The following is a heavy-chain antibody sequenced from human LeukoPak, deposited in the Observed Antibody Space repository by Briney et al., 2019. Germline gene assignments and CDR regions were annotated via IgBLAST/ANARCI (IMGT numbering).Heavy chain of an antibody. D-gene: IGHD6-13*01. V-gene: IGHV3-21*01. CDR3: ARDPINTATAGNGFDY. J-gene: IGHJ4*02. CDR1: GFTFSSYS. Sequence: GGSLRLSCAASGFTFSSYSMNWVRQAPGKGLEWVSSISSSSSYIYYADSVKGRFTISRDNAKNSLYLQMNSLRAEDTAVYYCARDPINTATAGNGFDYWGQGTLVTVSS. CDR2: ISSSSSYI.